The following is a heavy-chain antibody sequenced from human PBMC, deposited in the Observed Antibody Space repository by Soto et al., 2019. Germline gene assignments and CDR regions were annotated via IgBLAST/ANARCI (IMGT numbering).Heavy chain of an antibody. V-gene: IGHV1-69*02. J-gene: IGHJ5*02. Sequence: QVQLVQSGAEVKKPGSSVKVSCKASGGTFSSYTISWVRQAPGQGLEWMGRIIPILGIANYAQKFQGRVTITADKPTSTAYMEPSSLRSEDTAVYYWGRARSPEGWFDPWGQGTLVTVSS. CDR1: GGTFSSYT. CDR3: GRARSPEGWFDP. CDR2: IIPILGIA.